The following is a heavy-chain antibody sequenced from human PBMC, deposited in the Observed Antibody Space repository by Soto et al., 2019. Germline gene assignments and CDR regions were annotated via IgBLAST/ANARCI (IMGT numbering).Heavy chain of an antibody. CDR3: VRDGRGSLRSLITKLGFWYFEL. V-gene: IGHV4-59*01. J-gene: IGHJ2*01. D-gene: IGHD3-10*01. CDR1: GGSISSYY. Sequence: PSETLSLTCTVSGGSISSYYWSWIRQPPGKGLEWIGYIYYSGSTNYNPSLKGRVTISVDTSKNQFSLKLSSVTAADTAVYYCVRDGRGSLRSLITKLGFWYFELWGRGTLVTVSS. CDR2: IYYSGST.